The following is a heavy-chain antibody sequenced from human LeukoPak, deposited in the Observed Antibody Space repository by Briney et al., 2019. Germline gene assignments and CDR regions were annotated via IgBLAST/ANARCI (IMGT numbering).Heavy chain of an antibody. V-gene: IGHV4-59*01. CDR3: ARELAAAGNFDY. CDR2: IYYSGST. D-gene: IGHD6-13*01. J-gene: IGHJ4*02. Sequence: SETLSLTCTVSGGSISSYYWSWIRQPPGKGLEWIGYIYYSGSTNYSPSLKSRVTISVDTSKNQFSLKLSSVTAADTAVYYCARELAAAGNFDYWGQRTLVTVSS. CDR1: GGSISSYY.